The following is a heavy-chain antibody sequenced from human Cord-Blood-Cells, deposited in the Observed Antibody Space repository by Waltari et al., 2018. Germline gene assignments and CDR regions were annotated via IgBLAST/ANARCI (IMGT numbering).Heavy chain of an antibody. V-gene: IGHV1-2*04. J-gene: IGHJ4*02. CDR2: SNPNSGGT. Sequence: QVQLVQSGAEVKKPGASVKVSCKASGYTFTGYYMHWVRQAPGQGLEWMGWSNPNSGGTNYAQKFQGWVTMTRDTSISTAYMELSRLRSDDTAVYYCARARYCGGDCYYFDYWGQGTLVTVSS. D-gene: IGHD2-21*01. CDR3: ARARYCGGDCYYFDY. CDR1: GYTFTGYY.